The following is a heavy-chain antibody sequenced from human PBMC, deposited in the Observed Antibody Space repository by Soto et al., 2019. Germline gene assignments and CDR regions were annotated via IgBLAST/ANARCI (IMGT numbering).Heavy chain of an antibody. CDR2: ISAYTGNT. CDR1: GGTFSSYT. D-gene: IGHD3-10*01. CDR3: ARAGVATLDY. Sequence: GASVKVSCKASGGTFSSYTISWVRQAPGQGLEWMGWISAYTGNTNYAKKIQGRVSMTIDTSTSTAYMELRSLRSDDTAVYYCARAGVATLDYWGQGTLVTVSS. J-gene: IGHJ4*02. V-gene: IGHV1-18*01.